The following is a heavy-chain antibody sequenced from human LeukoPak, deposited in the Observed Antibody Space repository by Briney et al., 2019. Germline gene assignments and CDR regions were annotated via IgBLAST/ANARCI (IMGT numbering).Heavy chain of an antibody. J-gene: IGHJ5*02. CDR2: IKQDGSEK. D-gene: IGHD2-2*01. V-gene: IGHV3-7*01. Sequence: GGSLRLSCAASGFTFSSYWMSWVRQAPGKGLEWVANIKQDGSEKYNVDSVKGRFTISRDNAKNSLYLQMNGLRAEDTAVYYCARGHERSKPLKSVAVVPAARGYNWFDPWGQGTLVTVSS. CDR3: ARGHERSKPLKSVAVVPAARGYNWFDP. CDR1: GFTFSSYW.